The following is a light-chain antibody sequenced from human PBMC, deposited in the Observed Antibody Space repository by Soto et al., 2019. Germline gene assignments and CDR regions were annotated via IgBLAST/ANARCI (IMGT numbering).Light chain of an antibody. V-gene: IGLV6-57*01. CDR2: ADN. CDR1: SGSIASNY. J-gene: IGLJ3*02. CDR3: QSNDNTNVV. Sequence: NFMLTQPHSVSESPGKTVTISCTGSSGSIASNYVQWYQQRPGSSPTTVIYADNKRPSGVPDRFSGSVDTSSNSASLIISVLKTEYEADYYCQSNDNTNVVFGRVPTLTVL.